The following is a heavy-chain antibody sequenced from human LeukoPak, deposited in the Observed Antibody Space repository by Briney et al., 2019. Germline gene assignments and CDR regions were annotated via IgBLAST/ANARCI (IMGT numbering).Heavy chain of an antibody. V-gene: IGHV4-34*01. CDR2: INHSGST. D-gene: IGHD3-3*01. Sequence: SETLSLTCAVYGGSFSGYYWSWIRQPPGKGLEWIWEINHSGSTNYNPSLKSRVTISVDTSKNQFSLKLSSVTAADTAVYYCARGGPLTIFGVVIDRGVYYYMDVWGKGTTVTVSS. CDR1: GGSFSGYY. J-gene: IGHJ6*03. CDR3: ARGGPLTIFGVVIDRGVYYYMDV.